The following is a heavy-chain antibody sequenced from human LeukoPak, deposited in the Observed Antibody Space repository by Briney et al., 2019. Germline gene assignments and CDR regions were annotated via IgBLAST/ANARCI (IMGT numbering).Heavy chain of an antibody. Sequence: SGGSLRLSCAASGFTFSSYDMHWVRQATGKGLEWVSAIGTAGDAYYPGSVKGRFTISRENAKNSLYLQMNSLRAGDTAVYYCARTSSIGYCSGGSCYLDYAFDIWGQGTMVTVSS. D-gene: IGHD2-15*01. CDR1: GFTFSSYD. J-gene: IGHJ3*02. CDR2: IGTAGDA. CDR3: ARTSSIGYCSGGSCYLDYAFDI. V-gene: IGHV3-13*01.